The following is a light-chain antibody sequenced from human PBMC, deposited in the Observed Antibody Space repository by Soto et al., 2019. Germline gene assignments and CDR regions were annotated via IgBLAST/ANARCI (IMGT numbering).Light chain of an antibody. Sequence: QSVLTQPPSVSGAPGQRVTISCTGSSSNIGAGYDVHWYRQLPGTAPKLLIYGNSNRPSGVPDRFSGSKSGTSASLAITGLQADDEADYYCQSYDSSLSGSVFGGGTKLTVL. CDR1: SSNIGAGYD. J-gene: IGLJ3*02. CDR3: QSYDSSLSGSV. CDR2: GNS. V-gene: IGLV1-40*01.